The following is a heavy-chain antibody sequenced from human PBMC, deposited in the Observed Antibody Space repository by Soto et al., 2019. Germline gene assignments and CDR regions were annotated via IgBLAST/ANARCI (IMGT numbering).Heavy chain of an antibody. CDR2: ISGSGGST. V-gene: IGHV3-23*01. CDR1: GFTFSSYA. CDR3: AKDPTRVRRAFDI. Sequence: PGGSLRLSCAASGFTFSSYAMSWVRQAPGKGLEWVSAISGSGGSTYYADSVKGRFTISRDNSKNTLYLQMNSLTAEDTAVYYCAKDPTRVRRAFDIWGQGTMVTVSS. J-gene: IGHJ3*02.